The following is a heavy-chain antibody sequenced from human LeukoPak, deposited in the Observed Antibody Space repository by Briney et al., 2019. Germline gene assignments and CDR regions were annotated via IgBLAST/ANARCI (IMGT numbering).Heavy chain of an antibody. CDR1: GGTFSNYA. V-gene: IGHV1-69*05. CDR2: IIPIFGTA. J-gene: IGHJ4*02. D-gene: IGHD4-17*01. Sequence: GSSLKVSCKASGGTFSNYAINWVRQAPGQGLEWMGGIIPIFGTANYAQKFQGRVTITTDESTSTAYMELSSLRSEDTAVYYCARGAYGDWVRFDYWGQGTLVTVSS. CDR3: ARGAYGDWVRFDY.